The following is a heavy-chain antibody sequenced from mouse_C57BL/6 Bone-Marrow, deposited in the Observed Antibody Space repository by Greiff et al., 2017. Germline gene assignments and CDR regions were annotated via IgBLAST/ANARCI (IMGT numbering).Heavy chain of an antibody. V-gene: IGHV1-64*01. CDR1: GYTFTSYW. Sequence: QVQLQQPGPELVKPGASVKLSCKASGYTFTSYWMHWVKQRPGQGLEWIGMILPNSGSTNYNEKFKSKATLTVDKSSSTAYMLLSSLTSEDSAVYYCASRDYFGSPSWFAYWGQGTMVTVSA. CDR3: ASRDYFGSPSWFAY. D-gene: IGHD1-1*01. J-gene: IGHJ3*01. CDR2: ILPNSGST.